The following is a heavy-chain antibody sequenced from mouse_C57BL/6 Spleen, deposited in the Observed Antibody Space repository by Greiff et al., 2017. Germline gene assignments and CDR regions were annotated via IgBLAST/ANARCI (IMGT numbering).Heavy chain of an antibody. CDR2: INSDGGST. Sequence: EVHLVESGGGLVQPGESLKLSCESNEYEFPSHDMSWVRKTPETRLELVAAINSDGGSTYSPDTMERRFIISRDNTEKALYLQLSSLRSEDTAVYYCARHENGSSYWYFDVWGTGTTVTVSS. CDR3: ARHENGSSYWYFDV. CDR1: EYEFPSHD. V-gene: IGHV5-2*01. D-gene: IGHD1-1*01. J-gene: IGHJ1*03.